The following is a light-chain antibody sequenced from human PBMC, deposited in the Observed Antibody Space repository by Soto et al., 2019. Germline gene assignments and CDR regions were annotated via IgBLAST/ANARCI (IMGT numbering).Light chain of an antibody. J-gene: IGKJ1*01. CDR1: QSVSSN. V-gene: IGKV3-15*01. Sequence: EIVMTQSPATLSVSRGERATLSCRASQSVSSNLAWYQHKPGQAPRLLIYGASTRATGIPARFSGSGSGTEFTLTISSLQSEDFAVYYCQQYNNWPRGTFGQGTKVEIK. CDR3: QQYNNWPRGT. CDR2: GAS.